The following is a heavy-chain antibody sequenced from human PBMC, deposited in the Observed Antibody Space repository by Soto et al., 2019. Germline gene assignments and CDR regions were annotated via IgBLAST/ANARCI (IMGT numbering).Heavy chain of an antibody. CDR2: INHSGNT. V-gene: IGHV4-34*01. CDR1: GVPFSGYY. D-gene: IGHD1-26*01. Sequence: SETLSLTCAVYGVPFSGYYWSWIRQSPGKGLEWIGGINHSGNTNYNPSLKSRVTMLVDTSKNQFSLSLSSVTAADTAVYYCANLIVFHSSYYHDYWGHGTLVTVSS. J-gene: IGHJ4*01. CDR3: ANLIVFHSSYYHDY.